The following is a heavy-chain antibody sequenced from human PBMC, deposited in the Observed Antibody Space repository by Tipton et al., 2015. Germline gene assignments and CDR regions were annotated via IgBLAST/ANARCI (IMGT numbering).Heavy chain of an antibody. CDR3: AREGSGRYGADS. CDR2: ISSSGSTI. Sequence: GSLRLSCAASGFTFTTYAMSWVRQAPGKGLEWVSYISSSGSTIYYADSVKGRFTISRDNAKNSLYLQMYSLRAEDTAVYYCAREGSGRYGADSWGQGTLVTVSS. V-gene: IGHV3-48*03. D-gene: IGHD6-19*01. CDR1: GFTFTTYA. J-gene: IGHJ4*02.